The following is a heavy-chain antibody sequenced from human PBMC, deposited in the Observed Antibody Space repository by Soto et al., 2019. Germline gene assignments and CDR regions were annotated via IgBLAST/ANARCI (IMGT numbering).Heavy chain of an antibody. CDR3: ATGDIVVVPAAICY. D-gene: IGHD2-2*01. V-gene: IGHV3-30*03. CDR2: ISYDGSNK. Sequence: QVQLVESGGGVVQPGRSLRLSCAASGFTFSSYGMHWVRQAPGKGLEWVAVISYDGSNKYYADSVKGRFTISRDNSKNTLYLQMNSLRAEDTAVYYCATGDIVVVPAAICYWGQGTLVTVSS. J-gene: IGHJ4*02. CDR1: GFTFSSYG.